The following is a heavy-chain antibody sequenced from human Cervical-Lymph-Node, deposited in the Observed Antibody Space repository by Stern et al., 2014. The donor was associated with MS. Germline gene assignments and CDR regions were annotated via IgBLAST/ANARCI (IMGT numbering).Heavy chain of an antibody. CDR3: ARDASEYSMSRYFQQ. CDR1: GFTFSSFA. D-gene: IGHD6-6*01. V-gene: IGHV3-30-3*01. CDR2: TLSDGGNE. J-gene: IGHJ1*01. Sequence: VQLVESGGGVVQPGTSLRLSCAASGFTFSSFAMHWVRQAPGKGLPWLGVTLSDGGNEYYSDSVKGRFTISRDNSRNTVFLQMNNLRAEDTGVYFCARDASEYSMSRYFQQWGQGTRVTVSS.